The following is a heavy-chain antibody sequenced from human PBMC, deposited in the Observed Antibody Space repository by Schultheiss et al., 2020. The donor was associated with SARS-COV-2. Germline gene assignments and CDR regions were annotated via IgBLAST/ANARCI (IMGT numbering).Heavy chain of an antibody. V-gene: IGHV3-23*01. J-gene: IGHJ4*02. CDR2: ISGSGDRT. CDR3: ANSASNFDY. CDR1: GFTFSNYA. D-gene: IGHD2/OR15-2a*01. Sequence: GESLKISCAASGFTFSNYAVSWVRQAAGKGLEWVSSISGSGDRTNYADSVKGRFIITRDNSKNTLYLQMISLRVEDTATYYCANSASNFDYWGQGTLVTVSS.